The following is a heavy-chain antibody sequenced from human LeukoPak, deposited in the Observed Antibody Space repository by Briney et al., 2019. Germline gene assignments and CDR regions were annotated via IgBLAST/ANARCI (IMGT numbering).Heavy chain of an antibody. CDR2: IRYDGSNK. D-gene: IGHD3-10*01. CDR1: GFTFSSYG. J-gene: IGHJ4*02. V-gene: IGHV3-30*02. Sequence: GGSLRLSCAASGFTFSSYGMHWVRQAPGKGLEWVAFIRYDGSNKYYADSVKGRFTISRDNSKNTLYLQMNSLRAEDTAVYYCAKDSELLWFGELLGYFDYWGQGTLVTVSS. CDR3: AKDSELLWFGELLGYFDY.